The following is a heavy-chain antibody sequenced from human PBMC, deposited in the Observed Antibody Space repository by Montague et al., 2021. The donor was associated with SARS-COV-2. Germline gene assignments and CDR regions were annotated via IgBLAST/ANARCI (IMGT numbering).Heavy chain of an antibody. CDR2: VFPSDSDV. V-gene: IGHV5-51*01. CDR3: VRYSADGNNYFDN. D-gene: IGHD5-24*01. Sequence: QSGAEVKKSGESLKISCNGSGYSFTSHWIGWVRQMPGKGLVWMGFVFPSDSDVKYSPSFKGQVTISADKAITTAYMQWSSLKASDTAIYYCVRYSADGNNYFDNWGQGTLVTVSS. CDR1: GYSFTSHW. J-gene: IGHJ4*02.